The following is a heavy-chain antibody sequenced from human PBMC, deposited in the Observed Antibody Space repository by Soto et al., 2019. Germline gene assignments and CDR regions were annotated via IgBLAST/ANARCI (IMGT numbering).Heavy chain of an antibody. D-gene: IGHD2-15*01. V-gene: IGHV3-7*01. CDR2: IKQDGSEK. CDR3: ARSEDTVLVVAATLFDY. J-gene: IGHJ4*02. CDR1: GFTFSSYW. Sequence: EVQLVESGGGLVQPGGSLRLSCAASGFTFSSYWMSWVRQAPGKGLEWVANIKQDGSEKYYVDSVKGRFTISRDNAKNSLYLQMNSLRAEDTAVYYCARSEDTVLVVAATLFDYWGQGTLVTVSS.